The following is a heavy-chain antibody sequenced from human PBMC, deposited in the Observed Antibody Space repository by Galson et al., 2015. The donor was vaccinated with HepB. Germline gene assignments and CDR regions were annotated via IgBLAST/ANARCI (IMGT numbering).Heavy chain of an antibody. V-gene: IGHV3-9*01. Sequence: SLRLSCAASGFTFDDYAMHWVRQAPGKGLEWVSGISWNSGKIGYAGSVKGRFTISRDNGKNSLYLQMNSLRAEDTALFYCARGGRGFLDYWGQGTLVTVSS. CDR2: ISWNSGKI. CDR1: GFTFDDYA. D-gene: IGHD3-16*01. J-gene: IGHJ4*02. CDR3: ARGGRGFLDY.